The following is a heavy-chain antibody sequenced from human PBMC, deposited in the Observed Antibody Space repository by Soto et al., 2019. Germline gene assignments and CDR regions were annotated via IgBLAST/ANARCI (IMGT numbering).Heavy chain of an antibody. J-gene: IGHJ4*02. CDR3: ARSGSYGGGYFDY. CDR2: IYHSGST. V-gene: IGHV4-34*01. CDR1: GGSFSGHY. Sequence: PSETLSLTCAVYGGSFSGHYCSWIRQSPGKGLEWIGEIYHSGSTNYNPSPKSRVTISVDKSKNQFSLKLSSVTAADTAVYYCARSGSYGGGYFDYWGQGTLVTVSS. D-gene: IGHD1-26*01.